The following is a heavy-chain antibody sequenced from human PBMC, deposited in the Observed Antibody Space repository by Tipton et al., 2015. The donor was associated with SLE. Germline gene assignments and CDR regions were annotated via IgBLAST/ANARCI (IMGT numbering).Heavy chain of an antibody. CDR1: GFTFSSYA. D-gene: IGHD1-26*01. CDR3: AKAQYWDRWYFDL. J-gene: IGHJ2*01. CDR2: IYSGGSST. Sequence: SLRLSCAASGFTFSSYAVSWVRQAPGKGLEWVSVIYSGGSSTYYADSVKGRFTISRDNSKNTLYLQMNSLRAEDTAVYYCAKAQYWDRWYFDLWGRGTLVTVSS. V-gene: IGHV3-23*03.